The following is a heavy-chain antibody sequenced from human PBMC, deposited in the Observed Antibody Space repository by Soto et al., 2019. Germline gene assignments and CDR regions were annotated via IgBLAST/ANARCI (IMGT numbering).Heavy chain of an antibody. J-gene: IGHJ3*02. CDR1: GGTFSSYA. CDR3: AGIYTGWEITHDAFDI. Sequence: QVQLVQSGAEVKKPGSSVKVSCKASGGTFSSYAISWVRQAPGQGLEWMGGTIPIFGTANYAQKFQGRVTIAADKSTSTDDMELSSLRSEDTAVYYCAGIYTGWEITHDAFDIWGQGTMVTVSS. V-gene: IGHV1-69*06. D-gene: IGHD1-26*01. CDR2: TIPIFGTA.